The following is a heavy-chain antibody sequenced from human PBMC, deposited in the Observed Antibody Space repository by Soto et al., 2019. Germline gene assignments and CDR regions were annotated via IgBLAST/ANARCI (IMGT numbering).Heavy chain of an antibody. CDR3: ARGLVGYCSGGSCYFRGPFDY. D-gene: IGHD2-15*01. Sequence: LSLTCAVYGGSFSGYYWSWIRQPPGKGLEWIGEINHSGSTNYNPSLKSRVTISVDTSKNQFSLKLSSVTAADTAVYYCARGLVGYCSGGSCYFRGPFDYWGQGTLVTVSS. J-gene: IGHJ4*02. CDR2: INHSGST. V-gene: IGHV4-34*01. CDR1: GGSFSGYY.